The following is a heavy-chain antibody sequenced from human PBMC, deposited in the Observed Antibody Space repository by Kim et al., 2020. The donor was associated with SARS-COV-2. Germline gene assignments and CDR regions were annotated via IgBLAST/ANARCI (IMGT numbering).Heavy chain of an antibody. CDR3: ARDLWYYYDSSGYYGD. CDR2: IKQDGSEK. V-gene: IGHV3-7*01. J-gene: IGHJ1*01. Sequence: GGSLRLSCAASGFTFSSYWMSWVRQAPGKGLEWVANIKQDGSEKYYVDSVKGRFTISRDNAKNSLYLQMNSLRAEDTAVYYCARDLWYYYDSSGYYGDWGQXXXVT. CDR1: GFTFSSYW. D-gene: IGHD3-22*01.